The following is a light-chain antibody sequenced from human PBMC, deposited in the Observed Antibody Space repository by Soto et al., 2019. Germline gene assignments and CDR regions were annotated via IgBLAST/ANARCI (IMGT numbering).Light chain of an antibody. CDR3: QHTYSIPWP. J-gene: IGKJ1*01. Sequence: DIQMTQSPSSLSASVGDRVTITCRASQGMRNDLGWSPQKPGKAPKLLIYAASSLQSGVPSRFSGSGSGTDFTLTISSLQPEDFTTYYCQHTYSIPWPFGQ. CDR2: AAS. CDR1: QGMRND. V-gene: IGKV1-39*01.